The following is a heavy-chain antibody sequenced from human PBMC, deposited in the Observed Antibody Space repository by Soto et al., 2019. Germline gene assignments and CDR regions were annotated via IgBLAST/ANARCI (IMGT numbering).Heavy chain of an antibody. D-gene: IGHD3-22*01. J-gene: IGHJ5*02. CDR3: ARAPLEGWLPEGYWFDP. Sequence: TSETLSLTCTVSGGSISSGGYYWSWIRQHPGKGLEWIGYIYYSGSTYYNPSLKSRVTISVDTSKNQFSLKLSSVTAADTAVYYCARAPLEGWLPEGYWFDPWGQGTLVTVSS. CDR2: IYYSGST. CDR1: GGSISSGGYY. V-gene: IGHV4-31*03.